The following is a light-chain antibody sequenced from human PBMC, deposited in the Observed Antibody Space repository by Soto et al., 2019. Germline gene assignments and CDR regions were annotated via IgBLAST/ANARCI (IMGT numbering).Light chain of an antibody. CDR2: DAS. CDR1: QTVRNNY. V-gene: IGKV3-20*01. J-gene: IGKJ4*01. Sequence: VWTSNSRTLSLSPKKRDTLSCRASQTVRNNYLAWYQQKPGQAPRLLIYDASSRATGIPDRFSGGGSGTDFALAIRCLEPEDFAVYYCQQFSSYPLTFGGGTKVDIK. CDR3: QQFSSYPLT.